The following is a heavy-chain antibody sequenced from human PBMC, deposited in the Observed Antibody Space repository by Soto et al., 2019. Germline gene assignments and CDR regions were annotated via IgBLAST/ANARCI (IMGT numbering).Heavy chain of an antibody. CDR3: AREDSFDPFHH. D-gene: IGHD2-21*01. V-gene: IGHV3-74*01. J-gene: IGHJ1*01. Sequence: GGSLRLSCVASGFTFSRYWMNWVRQAPGKGLVWVSRISGDGSNTTYADSVKGRFTISRDHAKNTLYLQMNSLRVEDTAVYHCAREDSFDPFHHWGQGTLVTVSS. CDR1: GFTFSRYW. CDR2: ISGDGSNT.